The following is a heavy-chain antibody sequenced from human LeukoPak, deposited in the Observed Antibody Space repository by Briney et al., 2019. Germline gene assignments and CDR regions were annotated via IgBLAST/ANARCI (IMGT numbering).Heavy chain of an antibody. J-gene: IGHJ4*02. V-gene: IGHV4-4*07. CDR2: IYTSGST. Sequence: SETLSLTCTVSGGSISSYYWSWIRQPAGKGLEWIGRIYTSGSTNYNPSLKSRVTMSVDTSKNQFSLKLSSVTAADTAVYYCARDALSSGWGGFDYWGQGTLVTVSS. D-gene: IGHD6-19*01. CDR1: GGSISSYY. CDR3: ARDALSSGWGGFDY.